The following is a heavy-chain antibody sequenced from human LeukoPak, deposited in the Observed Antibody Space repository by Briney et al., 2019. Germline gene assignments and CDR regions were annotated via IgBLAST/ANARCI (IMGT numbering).Heavy chain of an antibody. CDR2: ISGSGAKT. CDR3: AKEYSGSFSPFPSYFDY. CDR1: GFTFSSYG. D-gene: IGHD1-26*01. V-gene: IGHV3-23*01. J-gene: IGHJ4*02. Sequence: GGSLRLSCAASGFTFSSYGMSWVRQAPGKGLEWVSAISGSGAKTYYADFVKGRFTISRDNSKNTLYLQMNSLRAEDTAVYYCAKEYSGSFSPFPSYFDYWGQGTLVTVSS.